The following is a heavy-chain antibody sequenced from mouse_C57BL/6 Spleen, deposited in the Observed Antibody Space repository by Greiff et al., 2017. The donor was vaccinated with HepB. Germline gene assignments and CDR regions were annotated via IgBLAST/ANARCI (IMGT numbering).Heavy chain of an antibody. J-gene: IGHJ3*01. CDR3: TRGRLRRWFAY. Sequence: VQRVESGAELVRPGASVTLSCKASGYTFTDYEMHWVKQTPVHGLEWIGAIDPETGGTAYNQKFKGKAILTADKSSSTAYMELRSLTSEDSAVYYCTRGRLRRWFAYWGQGTLVTVSA. CDR2: IDPETGGT. V-gene: IGHV1-15*01. CDR1: GYTFTDYE. D-gene: IGHD2-4*01.